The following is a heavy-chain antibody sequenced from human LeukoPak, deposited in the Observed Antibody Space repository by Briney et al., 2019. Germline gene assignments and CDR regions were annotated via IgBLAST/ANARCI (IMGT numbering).Heavy chain of an antibody. CDR3: ARDQGAY. CDR2: IYYSGST. V-gene: IGHV4-59*01. CDR1: GGSISSYY. Sequence: SETLSLTCTVSGGSISSYYWSWIRQPPGKGLEWIGYIYYSGSTNYNPSLKSRVTISVDTSKNQFSLKLSSVTAADTAVYYCARDQGAYWGQGTLVTVSS. J-gene: IGHJ4*02.